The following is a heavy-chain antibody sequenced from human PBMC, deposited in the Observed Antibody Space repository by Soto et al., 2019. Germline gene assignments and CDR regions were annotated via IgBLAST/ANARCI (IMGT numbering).Heavy chain of an antibody. CDR2: ISWNSGSI. V-gene: IGHV3-9*01. CDR1: GFTFDDYA. Sequence: EVQLVESGGGLVQPGRSLRLSCAASGFTFDDYAMHWVRQAPGKGLEWVSGISWNSGSIGYADSVKGRFTISRDNAKNTLYLQMTSLRAEDTALYYCAKAAITMVRGVISYYGMDVWGQGTTVTVSS. J-gene: IGHJ6*02. CDR3: AKAAITMVRGVISYYGMDV. D-gene: IGHD3-10*01.